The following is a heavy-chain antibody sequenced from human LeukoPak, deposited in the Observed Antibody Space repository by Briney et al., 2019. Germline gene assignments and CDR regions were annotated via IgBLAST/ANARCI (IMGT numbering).Heavy chain of an antibody. CDR2: INHSGST. CDR1: GGSFSGYY. J-gene: IGHJ5*02. CDR3: ARVIVVVPAAYLLYSSSRRNWFDP. Sequence: PSETLSLTCAVYGGSFSGYYWSWIRQPPGKGLEWIGEINHSGSTNYNPSLKSRVTISVDTSKNQFSLKLSSVTAADTAVYYCARVIVVVPAAYLLYSSSRRNWFDPWGQGTLVTASS. V-gene: IGHV4-34*01. D-gene: IGHD2-2*01.